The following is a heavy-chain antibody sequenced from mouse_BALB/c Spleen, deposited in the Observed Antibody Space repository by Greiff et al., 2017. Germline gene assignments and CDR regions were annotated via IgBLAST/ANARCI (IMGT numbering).Heavy chain of an antibody. Sequence: VQLKQSGPDLVKPSQSLSLTCTVTGYSFTSGYIWYWIRQLPGNILEWVGIIHYSGSTNYNPSLKSRISITRDTSKNQFFLKLNSVTTEDTATYYCARTPSKEYDSHFDVWGAGTTVTVSS. CDR2: IHYSGST. V-gene: IGHV3-1*02. J-gene: IGHJ1*01. D-gene: IGHD2-12*01. CDR3: ARTPSKEYDSHFDV. CDR1: GYSFTSGYI.